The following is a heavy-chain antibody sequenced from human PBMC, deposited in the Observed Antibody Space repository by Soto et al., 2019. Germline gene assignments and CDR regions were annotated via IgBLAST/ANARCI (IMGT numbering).Heavy chain of an antibody. J-gene: IGHJ5*02. CDR1: GGSISSGGYS. CDR3: ARVKGPTGYNWFDP. CDR2: IYHSGST. V-gene: IGHV4-30-2*01. Sequence: SETLSLTCAVSGGSISSGGYSWSWIRQPPGKGLEWIGYIYHSGSTYYNPSLKSRVTISVDRSKNQFSLKLSSVTAADTAVYYCARVKGPTGYNWFDPWGQGTLVTAPQ.